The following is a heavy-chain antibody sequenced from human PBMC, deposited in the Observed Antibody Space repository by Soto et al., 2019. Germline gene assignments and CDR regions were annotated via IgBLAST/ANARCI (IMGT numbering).Heavy chain of an antibody. CDR1: GFIFDDFA. Sequence: EGQLVESGGGFVQPGRSLRLSCAGSGFIFDDFALHWVRQAPGKGLEWVSGISWNSDSIGYADAVKGRFTISRDNAKNSLYLQMNSLRVEDTALYYCTKVGALYDFWSGPLHFDLWGQGTLVTVSS. J-gene: IGHJ4*02. V-gene: IGHV3-9*01. CDR3: TKVGALYDFWSGPLHFDL. CDR2: ISWNSDSI. D-gene: IGHD3-3*01.